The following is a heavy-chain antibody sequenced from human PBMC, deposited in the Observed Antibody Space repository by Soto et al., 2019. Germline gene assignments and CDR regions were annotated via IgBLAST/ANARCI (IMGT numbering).Heavy chain of an antibody. CDR1: GFTFSGSA. V-gene: IGHV3-73*01. Sequence: GGSLRLSCAASGFTFSGSAMHWVRQASGKGLEWVGRIRSKANSYATAYAASVKGRFTISRDDSKNTAYLQMNSLKTEDTAVYYCTIAYEPDPVFDYWGQGTLVTVSS. CDR2: IRSKANSYAT. D-gene: IGHD2-21*01. J-gene: IGHJ4*02. CDR3: TIAYEPDPVFDY.